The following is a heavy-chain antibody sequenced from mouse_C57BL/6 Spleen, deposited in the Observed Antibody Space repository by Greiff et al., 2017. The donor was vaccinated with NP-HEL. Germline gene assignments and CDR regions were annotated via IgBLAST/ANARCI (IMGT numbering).Heavy chain of an antibody. V-gene: IGHV5-12*01. Sequence: DVHLVESGGGLVQPGGSLKLSCAASGFTFSDYYMYWVRQTPEKRLEWVAYISNGGGSTYYPDTVKGRFTISRDNAKNTLYLQMSRLKSEDTAMYYCARRPDYDYGSSYYAMDYWGQGTSVTVSS. CDR1: GFTFSDYY. CDR3: ARRPDYDYGSSYYAMDY. D-gene: IGHD1-1*01. J-gene: IGHJ4*01. CDR2: ISNGGGST.